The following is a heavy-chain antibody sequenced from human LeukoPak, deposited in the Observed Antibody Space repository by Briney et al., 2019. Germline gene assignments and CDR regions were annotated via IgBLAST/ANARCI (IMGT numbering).Heavy chain of an antibody. CDR1: GYTFTTHW. D-gene: IGHD3-22*01. CDR3: ARHPLSYYYDSSGYLDY. V-gene: IGHV5-51*01. J-gene: IGHJ4*02. Sequence: GESLKISCKGSGYTFTTHWIAWVRRMPGKGLEWMGIIYPGDSDTRYSPSFQGQVTISADKSISTAYLQWSSLKASDTAMYYCARHPLSYYYDSSGYLDYWGQGTLVTVSS. CDR2: IYPGDSDT.